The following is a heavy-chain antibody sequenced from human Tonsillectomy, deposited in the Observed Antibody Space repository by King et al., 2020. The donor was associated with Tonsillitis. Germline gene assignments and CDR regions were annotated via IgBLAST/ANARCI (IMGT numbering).Heavy chain of an antibody. D-gene: IGHD2-15*01. CDR3: TRDRAIAVVVPAVSDAFDI. J-gene: IGHJ3*02. V-gene: IGHV1-18*04. Sequence: VQLVQSGGEVKKPGASVKVSCKASGYTFTSYGISWVRQAPGQGLEWMGWISTYNGNTNYAEKLQDRVTMTTDTSTSTAYMELRSLRSDDTAVYYCTRDRAIAVVVPAVSDAFDIWGQGTMVTVSS. CDR2: ISTYNGNT. CDR1: GYTFTSYG.